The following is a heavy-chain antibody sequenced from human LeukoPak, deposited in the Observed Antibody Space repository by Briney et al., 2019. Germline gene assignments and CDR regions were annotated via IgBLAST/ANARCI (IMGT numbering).Heavy chain of an antibody. D-gene: IGHD1-7*01. CDR1: GGTFNTYA. J-gene: IGHJ4*02. CDR2: FIPIFGTA. Sequence: AASVKVSCKASGGTFNTYAISWVRQAPGQGLEWMGRFIPIFGTANYAQKFQGRVSITTDEPTSTAYMQLSSLRSEDTAMYYCARDLGITGTYDNHCFDYWGQGTLVTVSS. CDR3: ARDLGITGTYDNHCFDY. V-gene: IGHV1-69*05.